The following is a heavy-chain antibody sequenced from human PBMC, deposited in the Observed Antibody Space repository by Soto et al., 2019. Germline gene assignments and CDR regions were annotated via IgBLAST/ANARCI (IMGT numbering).Heavy chain of an antibody. CDR2: INPSGGST. Sequence: ASVKVSCKASGYTFTSYYMHWVRQAPGQGLEWMGIINPSGGSTSYAQKFQGRVTMTRDTSTSTVYMELSSLRSEDTAVYYCARDLLSYDFWSGYYFDYWGQGTLVTVSS. J-gene: IGHJ4*02. CDR1: GYTFTSYY. D-gene: IGHD3-3*01. CDR3: ARDLLSYDFWSGYYFDY. V-gene: IGHV1-46*03.